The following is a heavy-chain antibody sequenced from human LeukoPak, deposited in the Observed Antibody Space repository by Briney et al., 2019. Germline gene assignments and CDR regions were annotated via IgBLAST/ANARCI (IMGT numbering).Heavy chain of an antibody. CDR3: TRDQPLGE. J-gene: IGHJ4*02. D-gene: IGHD3-16*01. CDR1: GFTFGDYA. CDR2: IRSRTYGGTA. V-gene: IGHV3-49*04. Sequence: GGSLRLSCIASGFTFGDYAMSWVRQAPGKGLEWVGFIRSRTYGGTAEYAASVKGRFTISRDGSKSIAYLQMNSLKSEDTAVYYCTRDQPLGEWGQGTLVTVSS.